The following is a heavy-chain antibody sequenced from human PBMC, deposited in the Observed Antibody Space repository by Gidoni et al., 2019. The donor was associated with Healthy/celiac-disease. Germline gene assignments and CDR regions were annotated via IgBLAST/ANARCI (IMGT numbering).Heavy chain of an antibody. Sequence: QVQLVESGGGVVQPGRSLRLSCAASGFTFSSYGMHWVRQAPGKGLEWVAVIWYDGSNKYYADSVNGRFTISRDNSKNTLYLQMNSLRAEDTAVYYCARDRGMIVVFHFDYWGQGTLVTVSS. D-gene: IGHD3-22*01. CDR2: IWYDGSNK. V-gene: IGHV3-33*01. CDR3: ARDRGMIVVFHFDY. CDR1: GFTFSSYG. J-gene: IGHJ4*02.